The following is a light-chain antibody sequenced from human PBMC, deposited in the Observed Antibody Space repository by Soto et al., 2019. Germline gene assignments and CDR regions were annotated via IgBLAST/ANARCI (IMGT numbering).Light chain of an antibody. J-gene: IGKJ5*01. CDR2: SVS. V-gene: IGKV3-20*01. CDR3: QQANSFPIT. CDR1: QSVSNNY. Sequence: EIVLTQSPGTLSLSPGERATLSCRASQSVSNNYLAWYQQKPGQAPRLLIYSVSIRVTGIPDRFSGSGSGTDFTLTISRLEPEDFATYYCQQANSFPITFGQGTRLEIK.